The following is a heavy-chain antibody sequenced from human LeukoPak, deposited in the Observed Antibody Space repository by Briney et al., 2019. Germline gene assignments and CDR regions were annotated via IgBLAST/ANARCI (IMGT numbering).Heavy chain of an antibody. CDR3: ARDSALVPAATFDY. J-gene: IGHJ4*02. Sequence: GSSVKVSCKASGGTFSSYTISWVRQAPGQGLEWMGRIIPILGIANYAQKFQGRVTITADKSTSTAYMELSSLRSEDTAVYYCARDSALVPAATFDYWGQGTLVTVPS. CDR2: IIPILGIA. D-gene: IGHD2-2*01. CDR1: GGTFSSYT. V-gene: IGHV1-69*04.